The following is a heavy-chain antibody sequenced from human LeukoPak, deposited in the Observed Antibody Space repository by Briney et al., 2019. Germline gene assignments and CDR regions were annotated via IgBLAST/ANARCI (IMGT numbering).Heavy chain of an antibody. J-gene: IGHJ4*02. CDR3: AKLRPLRYFDWLSAPFDY. CDR1: GFTFSSYA. V-gene: IGHV3-23*01. D-gene: IGHD3-9*01. Sequence: PGGSLRLSCAASGFTFSSYAMSWVRQTPGKGLEWVSAISGSGGSTYYADSVKGRFTISRDNSKNTLYLQMNSLRAEDTAVYYCAKLRPLRYFDWLSAPFDYWGQGTPVTVSS. CDR2: ISGSGGST.